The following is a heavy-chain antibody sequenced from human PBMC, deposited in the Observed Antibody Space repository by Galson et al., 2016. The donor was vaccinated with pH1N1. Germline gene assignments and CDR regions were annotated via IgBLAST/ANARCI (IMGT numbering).Heavy chain of an antibody. J-gene: IGHJ3*02. CDR3: AREGLWPGVDAFDI. D-gene: IGHD4/OR15-4a*01. CDR2: ISLSSSII. CDR1: GFTFSSYS. V-gene: IGHV3-48*04. Sequence: SLRLSCAASGFTFSSYSMNWVRQAPGKGLEWVSYISLSSSIIHYADSVKGRFIISRDSAKNSLYLQMDSLRAEDTALYYCAREGLWPGVDAFDIWGQGTMV.